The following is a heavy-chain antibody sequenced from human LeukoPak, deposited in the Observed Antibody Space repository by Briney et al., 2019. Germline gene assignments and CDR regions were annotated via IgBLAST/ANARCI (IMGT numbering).Heavy chain of an antibody. J-gene: IGHJ3*02. Sequence: SETLSLTCAVYGGSFSGYYWSWIRQPPGKGLEWIGEINHSGSTNYNPSLKSRVTISVDTSKNQFSLKLSSVTAADTAVYYCARASITMIVVVRFAFDIWGQGTMVTVSS. V-gene: IGHV4-34*01. CDR1: GGSFSGYY. CDR3: ARASITMIVVVRFAFDI. D-gene: IGHD3-22*01. CDR2: INHSGST.